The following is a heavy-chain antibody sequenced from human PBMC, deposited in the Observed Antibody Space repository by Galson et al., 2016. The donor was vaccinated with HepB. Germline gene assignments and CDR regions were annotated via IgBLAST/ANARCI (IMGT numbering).Heavy chain of an antibody. CDR2: ISSSSSHT. J-gene: IGHJ5*02. D-gene: IGHD6-19*01. CDR3: VRVDYGSGWREGWFDP. Sequence: SLRLSCAASGLTFSDFYMSWIRQAPGKGLEWVSYISSSSSHTHYADSVKGRFTISRDNANNSLYLQMNSLRVEDTAVYYCVRVDYGSGWREGWFDPWGQGTLVTVSS. V-gene: IGHV3-11*06. CDR1: GLTFSDFY.